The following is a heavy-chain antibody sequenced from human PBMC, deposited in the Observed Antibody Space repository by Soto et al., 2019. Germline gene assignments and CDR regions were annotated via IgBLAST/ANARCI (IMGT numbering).Heavy chain of an antibody. J-gene: IGHJ6*02. CDR3: SRIKWGLNYYNVMDG. Sequence: QVQLVQSGAAVKKSGASVKVSCKPSGYSFSDYFIQWVRQAPGQGLEWVAWINPKNAATNYATKFQGRVALPWDTSSTTADMDLTMLRPDVTAVYYCSRIKWGLNYYNVMDGWGQGTTVIVSS. CDR1: GYSFSDYF. D-gene: IGHD3-10*01. V-gene: IGHV1-2*02. CDR2: INPKNAAT.